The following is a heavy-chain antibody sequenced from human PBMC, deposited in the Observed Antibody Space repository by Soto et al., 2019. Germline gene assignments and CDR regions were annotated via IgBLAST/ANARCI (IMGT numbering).Heavy chain of an antibody. CDR3: ARGVSIRPINCSSTGCSAGGYYYYYMDV. CDR2: INHSGST. Sequence: QVQLQHWGAGLLNPSETLSLTCAVYGGSFSGYYWSWIRQPPGKGLEWLGEINHSGSTNYTPSLKSQVTRAVDTAKNQFSLRLSSVTAADTAVYYCARGVSIRPINCSSTGCSAGGYYYYYMDVWGKGTTVTVSS. J-gene: IGHJ6*03. V-gene: IGHV4-34*01. D-gene: IGHD2-2*01. CDR1: GGSFSGYY.